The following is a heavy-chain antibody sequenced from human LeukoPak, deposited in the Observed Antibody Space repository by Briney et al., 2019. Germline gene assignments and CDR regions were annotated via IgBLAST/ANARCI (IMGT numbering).Heavy chain of an antibody. CDR1: GFTFSSYS. J-gene: IGHJ3*02. CDR3: ARAYVDDAFDI. Sequence: GGSLRLSCAASGFTFSSYSMNWVRQAPGKGLEWVSSISSSSSYIYYADSVKGRFTISRDNAKNSLYPQMNSLRAEDTAVYYCARAYVDDAFDIWGQGTMVTVSS. D-gene: IGHD3-16*01. V-gene: IGHV3-21*01. CDR2: ISSSSSYI.